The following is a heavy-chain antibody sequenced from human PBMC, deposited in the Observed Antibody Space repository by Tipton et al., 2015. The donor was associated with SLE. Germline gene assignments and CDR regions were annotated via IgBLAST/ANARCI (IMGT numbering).Heavy chain of an antibody. V-gene: IGHV4-61*02. CDR2: ISTCGGT. CDR3: ARMVRGVIIGWFDP. Sequence: TLSLTCTVSGDSISSGGYYWSWIRQPAGKGLEWVGRISTCGGTNFNPSLKSRVTISLDTSKNQFSLKLTSVTDADTAVYYCARMVRGVIIGWFDPWGQGTLVTVSS. J-gene: IGHJ5*02. D-gene: IGHD3-10*01. CDR1: GDSISSGGYY.